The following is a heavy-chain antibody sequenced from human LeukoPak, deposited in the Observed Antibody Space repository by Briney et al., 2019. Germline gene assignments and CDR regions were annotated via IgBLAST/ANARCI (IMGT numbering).Heavy chain of an antibody. CDR2: INSDGSST. CDR3: ARDRGAWSVGERFDY. CDR1: GFTFSSYW. Sequence: PGGSLRLSCAASGFTFSSYWMHWVRQAPGKGLVWVSRINSDGSSTSYADSVKGRFTISRDNAKNSLYLQMNSLRAEDTAVYYCARDRGAWSVGERFDYWGQGTLVTVSS. V-gene: IGHV3-74*01. D-gene: IGHD3-10*01. J-gene: IGHJ4*02.